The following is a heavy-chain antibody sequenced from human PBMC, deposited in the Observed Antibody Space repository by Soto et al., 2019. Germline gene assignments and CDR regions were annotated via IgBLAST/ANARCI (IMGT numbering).Heavy chain of an antibody. CDR3: ASGLLWFGELSRDAFDS. J-gene: IGHJ3*02. V-gene: IGHV3-21*01. Sequence: GGSLRLSCAASGFTFSSYSMNWVRQAPGKGLEWVSSISSSSSYIYYADSVKGRFTISRDNSKNSLYLQMNSLRAEDTAVYCCASGLLWFGELSRDAFDSWGQGTMVTVSS. D-gene: IGHD3-10*01. CDR1: GFTFSSYS. CDR2: ISSSSSYI.